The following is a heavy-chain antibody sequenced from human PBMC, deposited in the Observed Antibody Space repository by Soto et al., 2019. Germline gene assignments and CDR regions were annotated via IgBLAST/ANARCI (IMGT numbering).Heavy chain of an antibody. D-gene: IGHD6-19*01. CDR3: GRDLLRHSSGWYSPDY. J-gene: IGHJ4*02. CDR2: NSVYYCNT. V-gene: IGHV1-18*01. Sequence: GASVKVSCKASGYTFTSYGISWVRQAPGQGLEWRGCNSVYYCNTNYAQTLQGRVTVTKDTSTRTAYSDSSCQTSDTTALNDSGRDLLRHSSGWYSPDYWGQRTLVAVSS. CDR1: GYTFTSYG.